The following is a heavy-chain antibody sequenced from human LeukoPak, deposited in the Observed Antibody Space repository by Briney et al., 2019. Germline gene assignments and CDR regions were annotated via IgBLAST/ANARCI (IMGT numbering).Heavy chain of an antibody. V-gene: IGHV3-23*01. CDR2: VSPSGRST. J-gene: IGHJ4*02. Sequence: GGSLRLSCAASGFTFSSYWMSWVRQAPGKGLEWVSHVSPSGRSTYYADSVWGRFTISRDNSNNTLFLQMSSLRVEDTAVYYCARAARAGAQYSDWWGQGVLVTVSS. CDR1: GFTFSSYW. CDR3: ARAARAGAQYSDW. D-gene: IGHD2/OR15-2a*01.